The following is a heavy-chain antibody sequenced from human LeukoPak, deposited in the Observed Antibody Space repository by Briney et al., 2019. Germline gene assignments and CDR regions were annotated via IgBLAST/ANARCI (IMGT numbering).Heavy chain of an antibody. J-gene: IGHJ6*03. CDR1: GGSFSGYY. Sequence: SETLSLTCAVYGGSFSGYYWSWIRQPPGKGLEWIGEINQSGTTNYNPSLKSRVTISIDPSKNQFSLKLSSVTAADTAVYYCASSRGYSSSLWYYYMDVWGKGTTVTVSS. CDR2: INQSGTT. D-gene: IGHD6-13*01. CDR3: ASSRGYSSSLWYYYMDV. V-gene: IGHV4-34*01.